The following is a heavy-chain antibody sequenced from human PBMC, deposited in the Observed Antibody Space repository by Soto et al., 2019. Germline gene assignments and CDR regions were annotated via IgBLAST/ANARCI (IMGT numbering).Heavy chain of an antibody. CDR1: GFTFSSYV. Sequence: EVQLLESGGGLVQPGGSLRLSCAASGFTFSSYVMTWVRQAPGQGLEWVSSISGSGGSTYLADSVKGRFTISRDNSKNTVYLQMNSLRAEDTAVYYCAKDGSYYDSPTESDYWDQGTLVTVAS. CDR3: AKDGSYYDSPTESDY. CDR2: ISGSGGST. V-gene: IGHV3-23*01. J-gene: IGHJ4*02. D-gene: IGHD3-22*01.